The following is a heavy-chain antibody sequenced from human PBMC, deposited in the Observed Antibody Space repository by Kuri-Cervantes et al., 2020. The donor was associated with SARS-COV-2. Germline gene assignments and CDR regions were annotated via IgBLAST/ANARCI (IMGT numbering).Heavy chain of an antibody. CDR1: GFTFSSYG. D-gene: IGHD2-15*01. J-gene: IGHJ4*02. Sequence: GGSLRPSCAASGFTFSSYGMHWVRQAPGKGMEWVAVIAYDGSNKYYADSVKGRLTISRDNSKNTLYLQMNSLRAEDTAVYYCAKDWSFGGKFRYYFDYWGQGTLVTVSS. V-gene: IGHV3-30*18. CDR3: AKDWSFGGKFRYYFDY. CDR2: IAYDGSNK.